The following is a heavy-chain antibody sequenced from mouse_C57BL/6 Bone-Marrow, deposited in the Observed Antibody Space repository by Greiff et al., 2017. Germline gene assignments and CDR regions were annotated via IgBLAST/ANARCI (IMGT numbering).Heavy chain of an antibody. Sequence: VQLQQSGPELVKPGASVKISCKASGYSFTDYKMNWVKQSNGKSIEWIGVINPNYGTTSSNQKFKGKATLTVDQSSSTAYMQLNSLTSEDSAVYYCARSRDGRYWYFDVWGTVTTVTVSS. CDR1: GYSFTDYK. CDR3: ARSRDGRYWYFDV. CDR2: INPNYGTT. J-gene: IGHJ1*03. D-gene: IGHD2-3*01. V-gene: IGHV1-39*01.